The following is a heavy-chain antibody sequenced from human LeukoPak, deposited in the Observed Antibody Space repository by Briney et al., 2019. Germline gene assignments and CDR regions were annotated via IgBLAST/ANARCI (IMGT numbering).Heavy chain of an antibody. D-gene: IGHD3-10*01. CDR2: ISGSGGST. J-gene: IGHJ4*02. CDR3: VRGIRYYSGTYYHDY. CDR1: GFTFSSYA. V-gene: IGHV3-23*01. Sequence: GGSLRLSCAASGFTFSSYAMSWVRQAPGKGLEWVSAISGSGGSTYYADSVKGRFTISRDNSKNTLYLQMNSLRAEDTAVYYCVRGIRYYSGTYYHDYWGQGTLITVSS.